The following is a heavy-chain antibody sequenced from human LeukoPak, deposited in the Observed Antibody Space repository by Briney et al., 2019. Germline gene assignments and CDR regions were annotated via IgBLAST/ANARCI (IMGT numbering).Heavy chain of an antibody. CDR2: IASGGGANR. J-gene: IGHJ6*02. CDR1: GFTFSTYE. D-gene: IGHD2/OR15-2a*01. V-gene: IGHV3-48*03. CDR3: ARIGTTTRGPAGLDV. Sequence: GGSLRLSCAASGFTFSTYEMNWVRQAPGKGLEWVSYIASGGGANRFYSESVKGRFTISRDNAKNSLYLHMDSLRAEDTGVYYCARIGTTTRGPAGLDVWGQGTTVTVSS.